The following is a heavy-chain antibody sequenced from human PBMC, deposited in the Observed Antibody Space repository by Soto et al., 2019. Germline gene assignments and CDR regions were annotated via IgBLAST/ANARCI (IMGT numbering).Heavy chain of an antibody. J-gene: IGHJ5*02. CDR3: ARHWIAGSSIP. Sequence: SETLSLTCSVSGDSISSSSQYWGWIRQPPGKGLEWIGSIHYSGTSYYNQSLKSRVTIFVDTSKNQLSLKLSSVTAADTAVYYCARHWIAGSSIPWGQGTLV. D-gene: IGHD2-21*01. CDR1: GDSISSSSQY. V-gene: IGHV4-39*01. CDR2: IHYSGTS.